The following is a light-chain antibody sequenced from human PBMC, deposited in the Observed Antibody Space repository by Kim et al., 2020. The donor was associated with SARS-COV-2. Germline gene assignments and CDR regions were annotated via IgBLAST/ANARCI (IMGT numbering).Light chain of an antibody. J-gene: IGKJ2*01. CDR1: QSVSIY. CDR3: QHYNTWPPT. V-gene: IGKV3-15*01. CDR2: SAS. Sequence: SVSPGERATLSCRASQSVSIYVAWYQQKPGQAPRVLIYSASSRASDIPVRFSGSGSGTEFTLTISSLQSEDFAVYFCQHYNTWPPTLGQGTKLEI.